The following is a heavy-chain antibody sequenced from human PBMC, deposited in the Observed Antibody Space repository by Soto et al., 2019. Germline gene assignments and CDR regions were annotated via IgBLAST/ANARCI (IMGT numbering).Heavy chain of an antibody. V-gene: IGHV3-23*01. D-gene: IGHD2-21*02. J-gene: IGHJ5*02. CDR3: EKGFIRDCGGDCTVDT. Sequence: EVQLFESGGGLVQPGGSLRLSCAASGFTFSSYTMSWVRQAPGKGLEWVSGISATGGSTYYADSVKGRFTFSRDNSKNTLYLQMNSLRADDTAVYYCEKGFIRDCGGDCTVDTWGQGTLVTVSS. CDR2: ISATGGST. CDR1: GFTFSSYT.